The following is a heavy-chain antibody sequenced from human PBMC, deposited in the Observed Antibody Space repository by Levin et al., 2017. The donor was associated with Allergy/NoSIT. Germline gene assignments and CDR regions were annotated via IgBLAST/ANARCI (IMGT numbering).Heavy chain of an antibody. V-gene: IGHV3-13*01. J-gene: IGHJ6*02. CDR3: ARVNYYYYGMDV. CDR2: IGTAGDT. Sequence: GGSLRLSCAASGFTFSSYDMHWVRQATGKGLEWVSAIGTAGDTYYPGSVKGRFTISRENAKNSLYLQMNSLRAGDTAVYYCARVNYYYYGMDVWGQGTTVTVSS. CDR1: GFTFSSYD.